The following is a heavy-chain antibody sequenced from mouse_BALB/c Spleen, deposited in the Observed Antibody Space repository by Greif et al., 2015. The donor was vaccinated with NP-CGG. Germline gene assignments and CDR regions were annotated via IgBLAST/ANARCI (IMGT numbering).Heavy chain of an antibody. CDR3: ARTYDYDGPYFDY. CDR2: VNPNNGGT. J-gene: IGHJ2*01. D-gene: IGHD2-4*01. V-gene: IGHV1-18*01. CDR1: GYSFTGYY. Sequence: VQLQQSGPDLVKPGASVKISCKASGYSFTGYYMHWVKQSHGKSLEWIGRVNPNNGGTNYNQKFKGKAILTVDKSSSTAYMELRSLTSEDPAVYYCARTYDYDGPYFDYWGQGTTLTVSS.